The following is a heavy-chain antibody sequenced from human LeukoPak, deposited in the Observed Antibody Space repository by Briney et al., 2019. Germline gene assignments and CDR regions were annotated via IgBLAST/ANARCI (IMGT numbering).Heavy chain of an antibody. J-gene: IGHJ2*01. Sequence: SETLSLTCTVSGGSISSSSYYWGWIRQPPGKGLEWIGSIYYSGSTYYNPSLKSRVTISVDTSKNQFSLKLSFVTAADTAVYYCARSSYWYFDLWGRGTLVTVSS. CDR1: GGSISSSSYY. D-gene: IGHD6-6*01. CDR3: ARSSYWYFDL. CDR2: IYYSGST. V-gene: IGHV4-39*01.